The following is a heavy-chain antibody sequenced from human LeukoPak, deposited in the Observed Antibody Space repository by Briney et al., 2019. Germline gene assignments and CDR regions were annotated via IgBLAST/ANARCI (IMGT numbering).Heavy chain of an antibody. CDR3: AREGNYCSGGSCYPGWFDP. Sequence: SDPLSLTCTVSGGSISSGGYYWSWIRQHPGKGLEWIRYLYYSGSTYYNPSLKSRVTISVDTSKNQFSLKLSSVTAADTAVYYCAREGNYCSGGSCYPGWFDPWGQGTLVTVSS. CDR2: LYYSGST. D-gene: IGHD2-15*01. V-gene: IGHV4-31*03. CDR1: GGSISSGGYY. J-gene: IGHJ5*02.